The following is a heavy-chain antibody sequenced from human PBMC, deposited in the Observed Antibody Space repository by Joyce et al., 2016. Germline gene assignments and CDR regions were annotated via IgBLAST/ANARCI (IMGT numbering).Heavy chain of an antibody. Sequence: EEQLVESGGGLVQPGGSLRPSCVASEFIISGYSMNWVRQAPGKGLEWVSYISSVGDMIYYADPLKGRFTISRDNAKNSIYLQMNSLRDEDTAIYYCARPADGTRKDAFDLWGQGTMVTVSS. J-gene: IGHJ3*01. CDR3: ARPADGTRKDAFDL. V-gene: IGHV3-48*02. D-gene: IGHD5-24*01. CDR1: EFIISGYS. CDR2: ISSVGDMI.